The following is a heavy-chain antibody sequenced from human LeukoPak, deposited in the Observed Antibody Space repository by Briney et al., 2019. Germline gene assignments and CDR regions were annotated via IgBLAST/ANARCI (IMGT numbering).Heavy chain of an antibody. CDR3: ARDLDGILTGPTMKYYYYGMDV. Sequence: ASVKVSCKASGYTFTGYYMHWVRQAPGQGLEWMGWINPNSGGTNYAQKFQGRVTMTRDTSISTAYMELSRLRSDDTAVYYCARDLDGILTGPTMKYYYYGMDVWGQGTTVTVSS. V-gene: IGHV1-2*02. D-gene: IGHD3-9*01. CDR2: INPNSGGT. J-gene: IGHJ6*02. CDR1: GYTFTGYY.